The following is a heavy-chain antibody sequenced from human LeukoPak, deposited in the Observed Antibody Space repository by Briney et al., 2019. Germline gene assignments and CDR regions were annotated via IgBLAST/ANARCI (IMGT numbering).Heavy chain of an antibody. CDR3: ARDICIGRYFDCHAFDI. V-gene: IGHV3-30-3*01. J-gene: IGHJ3*02. CDR1: GFTFSSYA. Sequence: HPGGSLRLSCAASGFTFSSYAMHWVRQAPGKGLEWVAVISYDGSNKYYADSVKGRFTISRDNSKNTLYLQMNSLRAEDTAVYYCARDICIGRYFDCHAFDIWGQGTMVTVSS. CDR2: ISYDGSNK. D-gene: IGHD3-9*01.